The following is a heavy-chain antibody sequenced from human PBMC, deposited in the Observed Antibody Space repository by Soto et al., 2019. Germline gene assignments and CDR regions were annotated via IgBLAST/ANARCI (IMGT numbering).Heavy chain of an antibody. Sequence: PGGSLRLSCAASGFTFSSYALSWVRQAPGKGLEWVSAISGSGGSTYYADSVKGRFTISRDNSKNTLYLQMNSLRAEDTAIYYCAKDREYSYANDAFDIWGQGTMVTVSS. CDR1: GFTFSSYA. V-gene: IGHV3-23*01. CDR3: AKDREYSYANDAFDI. CDR2: ISGSGGST. D-gene: IGHD5-18*01. J-gene: IGHJ3*02.